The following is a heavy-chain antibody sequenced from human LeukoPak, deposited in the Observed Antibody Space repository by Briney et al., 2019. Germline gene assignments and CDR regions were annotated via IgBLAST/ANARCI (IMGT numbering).Heavy chain of an antibody. D-gene: IGHD3-3*01. CDR3: ARLDQPELYYDFWSGQGWFDP. V-gene: IGHV5-51*01. CDR2: IYPGDSDT. Sequence: GESLKISCKGSGYSFTSYWIGWVRQMPGKGLEWMGIIYPGDSDTRYSPSFQGQVTISADKSISTAYLQWSSLKASDTAMYYCARLDQPELYYDFWSGQGWFDPWGQGTLVTVSS. CDR1: GYSFTSYW. J-gene: IGHJ5*02.